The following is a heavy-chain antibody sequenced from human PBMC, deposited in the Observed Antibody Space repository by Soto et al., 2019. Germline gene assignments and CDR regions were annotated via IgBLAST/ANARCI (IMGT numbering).Heavy chain of an antibody. Sequence: QITLKESGPTLVKPTQTLTLTCTFSAFSLSTGGVGVGWIRQPPGKALEWLALIYWDDDKRYSPSLRSRLTITKDTSKNQVVLTMTTMDPVDTATSYCIQSRCGGDCLQSYASYYYYGMDVWGQGTTVTVSS. V-gene: IGHV2-5*02. CDR1: AFSLSTGGVG. D-gene: IGHD2-21*02. J-gene: IGHJ6*02. CDR2: IYWDDDK. CDR3: IQSRCGGDCLQSYASYYYYGMDV.